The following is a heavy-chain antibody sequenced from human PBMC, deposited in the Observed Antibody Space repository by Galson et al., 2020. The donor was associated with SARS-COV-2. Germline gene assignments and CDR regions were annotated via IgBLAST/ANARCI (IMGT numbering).Heavy chain of an antibody. CDR1: GGSFSDYS. Sequence: SETLSLTCAVYGGSFSDYSWTWIRQPPGKGLEWIGEISHSGSTNSSPSLKSRVFMSVDTSKNPFSLKVSSVTAADTAVYYCARGGSRPIMVFEYDYFYMDVWGKGTTVTVAS. CDR2: ISHSGST. J-gene: IGHJ6*03. V-gene: IGHV4-34*01. CDR3: ARGGSRPIMVFEYDYFYMDV. D-gene: IGHD2-8*01.